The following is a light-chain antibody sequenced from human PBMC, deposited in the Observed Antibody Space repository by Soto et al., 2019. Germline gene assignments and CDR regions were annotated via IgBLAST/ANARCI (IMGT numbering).Light chain of an antibody. CDR1: QSVSHNY. CDR3: QQYGSSPLT. J-gene: IGKJ1*01. V-gene: IGKV3-20*01. Sequence: EIVLTQSQGTLALSPCERATLSFSASQSVSHNYLAWYQQKPGQSPRLLIYAASTRATGLPARFSGSGSGTDFTLTISRLEPEDFTLYSCQQYGSSPLTFGQGTKV. CDR2: AAS.